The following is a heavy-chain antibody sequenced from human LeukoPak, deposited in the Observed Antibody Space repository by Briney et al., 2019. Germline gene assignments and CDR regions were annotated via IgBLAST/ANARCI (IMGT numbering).Heavy chain of an antibody. V-gene: IGHV5-10-1*01. CDR1: GYSFTSYW. D-gene: IGHD6-13*01. CDR2: IDPSDSYT. Sequence: GESLRISCKGSGYSFTSYWISWVRQMPGKGLEWMGRIDPSDSYTNYSPSFQGHVTISADKSISTAHLQWSSLKASDTAMYYCATSGAYSSSWYHGTDYYYYYGMDVWGKGTTVTVSS. CDR3: ATSGAYSSSWYHGTDYYYYYGMDV. J-gene: IGHJ6*04.